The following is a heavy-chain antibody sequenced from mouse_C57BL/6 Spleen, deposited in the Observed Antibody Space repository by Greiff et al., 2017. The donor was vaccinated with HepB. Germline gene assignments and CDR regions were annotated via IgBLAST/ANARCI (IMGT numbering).Heavy chain of an antibody. J-gene: IGHJ4*01. CDR1: GFTFSSYA. CDR3: AREGYDYDRAMDY. CDR2: ISDGGSYT. Sequence: EVKLVESGGGLVKPGGSLKLSCAASGFTFSSYAMSWVRQTPEKRLEWVATISDGGSYTYYPDNVKGRFTISRDNAKNNLYLQMSHLKSEDTAMYYCAREGYDYDRAMDYWGQGTSVTVSS. D-gene: IGHD2-4*01. V-gene: IGHV5-4*01.